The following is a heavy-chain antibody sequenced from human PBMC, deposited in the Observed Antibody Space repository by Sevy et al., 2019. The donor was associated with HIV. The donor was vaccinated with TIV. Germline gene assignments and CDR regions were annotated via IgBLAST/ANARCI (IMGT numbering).Heavy chain of an antibody. J-gene: IGHJ3*02. CDR2: IRSKAYGGTT. CDR3: TRERVQYYYDSSGYPGAFDI. V-gene: IGHV3-49*03. CDR1: GFTFGDYA. Sequence: GESLKISCTASGFTFGDYAMSWFRQAPGKGLEWVGFIRSKAYGGTTEYAASVKGRFTISRDDSKSIAYLQMNSLKTEDTAVYYCTRERVQYYYDSSGYPGAFDIWGQGTMVTVSS. D-gene: IGHD3-22*01.